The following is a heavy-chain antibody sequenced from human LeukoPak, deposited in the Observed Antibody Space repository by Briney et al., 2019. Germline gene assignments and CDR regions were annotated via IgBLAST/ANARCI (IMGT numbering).Heavy chain of an antibody. D-gene: IGHD6-6*01. J-gene: IGHJ4*02. CDR1: GYTFTSYD. CDR3: ARTIRQLGGGDFDY. V-gene: IGHV1-2*02. CDR2: INPNSGGT. Sequence: VASVKVSCKASGYTFTSYDINWVRQATGQGLEWMGWINPNSGGTNYAQKFQGRVTMTRDTSISTAYMELSRLRSDDTAVYYCARTIRQLGGGDFDYWGQGTLVTVST.